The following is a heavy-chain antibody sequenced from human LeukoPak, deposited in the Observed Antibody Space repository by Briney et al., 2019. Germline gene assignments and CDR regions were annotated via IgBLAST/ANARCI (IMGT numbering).Heavy chain of an antibody. CDR1: GGSFSGYY. Sequence: PSETLSLTCAVYGGSFSGYYWSWIRQPPGKGLEWIGYIYYSGSTNYNPSLKSRVTISVDTSKNQFSLKLSSVTAADTAVYYCARDDIWNGPFDYWGQGTLVTVSS. V-gene: IGHV4-59*01. J-gene: IGHJ4*02. CDR3: ARDDIWNGPFDY. D-gene: IGHD1-1*01. CDR2: IYYSGST.